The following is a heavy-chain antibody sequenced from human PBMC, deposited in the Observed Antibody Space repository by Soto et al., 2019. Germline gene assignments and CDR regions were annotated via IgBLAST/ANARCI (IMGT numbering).Heavy chain of an antibody. CDR3: AGGYSSSWYGSNAFDI. CDR1: GFTFSSYS. D-gene: IGHD6-13*01. CDR2: ISSSSSTI. V-gene: IGHV3-48*02. J-gene: IGHJ3*02. Sequence: GGSLKLSCAASGFTFSSYSMNWVRQAPGKGLEWVSYISSSSSTIYYADSVKGRFTISRDNAKNSLYLQMNSLRDEDTAVYYCAGGYSSSWYGSNAFDIWGQGTMVTVSS.